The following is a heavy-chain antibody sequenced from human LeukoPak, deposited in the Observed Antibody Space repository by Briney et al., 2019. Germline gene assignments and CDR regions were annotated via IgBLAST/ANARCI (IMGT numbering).Heavy chain of an antibody. CDR2: INEDGSST. CDR3: VRDAGYGDYHNWLDP. V-gene: IGHV3-74*01. J-gene: IGHJ5*02. D-gene: IGHD4-17*01. Sequence: PGGSLRLSCVGSGFTFSSSWMHWVRQAPGKGPVWVSNINEDGSSTNYADSVKGRFTISRDNAKSTLYLQMNSLRAEDTAVYFCVRDAGYGDYHNWLDPWGQGTLVTASS. CDR1: GFTFSSSW.